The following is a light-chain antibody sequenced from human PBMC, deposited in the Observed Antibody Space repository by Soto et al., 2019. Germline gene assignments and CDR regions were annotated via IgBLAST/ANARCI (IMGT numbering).Light chain of an antibody. V-gene: IGKV1-39*01. CDR1: QSISSY. Sequence: DIEMTQSPSSLSASVGDRVTITCRASQSISSYLNWYQQKPGKAPKLLIYAASSLQSGVPSRFSDSGSGTDFTLTSSSLQPEDFATYYCQQSYSTLTFGPATKVDI. CDR2: AAS. J-gene: IGKJ3*01. CDR3: QQSYSTLT.